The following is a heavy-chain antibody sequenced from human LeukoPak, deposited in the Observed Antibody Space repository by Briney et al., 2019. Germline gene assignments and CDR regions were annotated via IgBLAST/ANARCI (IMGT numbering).Heavy chain of an antibody. CDR3: ARVRSGYSLS. Sequence: GGSLRLSCSASGFTFSTYSMNWVRQAPGKGLEWVSSISRSSTYIDYADSLKGRFTISRDNAKNSLYLQMNSLRVEDTAVYYCARVRSGYSLSWGQGTLVTVSS. D-gene: IGHD3-3*01. J-gene: IGHJ4*02. CDR1: GFTFSTYS. CDR2: ISRSSTYI. V-gene: IGHV3-21*01.